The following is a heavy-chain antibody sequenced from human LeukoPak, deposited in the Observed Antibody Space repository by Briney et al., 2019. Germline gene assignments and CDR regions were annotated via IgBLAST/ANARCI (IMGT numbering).Heavy chain of an antibody. D-gene: IGHD3-10*01. CDR3: ARGGGGLGLWFGELLSSNYYYYYMDV. J-gene: IGHJ6*03. CDR1: GYTFTSYG. CDR2: ISAYNGNT. Sequence: ASVKVSCKASGYTFTSYGISWVRQAPGQGLEWMGWISAYNGNTNYAQKLQGRVTMTTDTSTSTAYMELRSLRSDDTAVYYCARGGGGLGLWFGELLSSNYYYYYMDVWGKGTTVTISS. V-gene: IGHV1-18*01.